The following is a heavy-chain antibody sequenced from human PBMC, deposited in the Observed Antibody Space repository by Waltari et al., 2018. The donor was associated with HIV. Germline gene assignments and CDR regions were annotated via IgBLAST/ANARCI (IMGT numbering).Heavy chain of an antibody. Sequence: QVQLVQSGAEVKKPGASVKVSCKVSGYTLTELSMHWVRQAPGKGLEWMGSCYPKDGETSDAQKYQGTVTMTEDTSTDTAYMELSSRRSEDTAVYYCASDSPSVSKWTPGWFDPWGQGTLVTVSS. D-gene: IGHD4-4*01. J-gene: IGHJ5*02. CDR2: CYPKDGET. V-gene: IGHV1-24*01. CDR3: ASDSPSVSKWTPGWFDP. CDR1: GYTLTELS.